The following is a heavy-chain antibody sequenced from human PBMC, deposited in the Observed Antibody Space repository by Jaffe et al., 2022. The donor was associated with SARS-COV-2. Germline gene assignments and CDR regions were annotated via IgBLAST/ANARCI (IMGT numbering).Heavy chain of an antibody. D-gene: IGHD1-26*01. Sequence: EVQLVESGGGLVQPGGSLRLSCAASGFTFSSYSMNWVRQAPGKGLEWVSYISSSSSTIYYADSVKGRFTISRDNAKNSLYLQMNSLRDEDTAVYYCAREGIVGGDPHFDYWGQGTLVTVSS. CDR3: AREGIVGGDPHFDY. J-gene: IGHJ4*02. V-gene: IGHV3-48*02. CDR2: ISSSSSTI. CDR1: GFTFSSYS.